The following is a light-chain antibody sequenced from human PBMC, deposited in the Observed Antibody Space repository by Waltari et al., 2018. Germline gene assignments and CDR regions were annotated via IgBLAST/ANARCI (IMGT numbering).Light chain of an antibody. J-gene: IGKJ2*01. CDR1: QSVSDW. CDR2: KVS. CDR3: QHFFNYPYT. Sequence: DIQMTQSPSTLYASVGDRVTIACRASQSVSDWLVWYQQKPGEAPKVLIYKVSSLENGVPPRFSGSGFGTEFNLTITSLQPDDFATYYCQHFFNYPYTFGQGTKLE. V-gene: IGKV1-5*03.